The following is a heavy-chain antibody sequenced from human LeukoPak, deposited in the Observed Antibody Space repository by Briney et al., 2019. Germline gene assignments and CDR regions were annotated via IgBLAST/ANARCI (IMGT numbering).Heavy chain of an antibody. Sequence: ASVKVSCKASGYTFTGYYMHWVRQAPGQGLEWMGWINPNSGGTNYAQKFQGRVTMTRDTSISTAYMELSRLRSDDTAAYYCARGFIAVAGRSSRFDPWGQGTLVTVSS. V-gene: IGHV1-2*02. CDR2: INPNSGGT. CDR3: ARGFIAVAGRSSRFDP. J-gene: IGHJ5*02. CDR1: GYTFTGYY. D-gene: IGHD6-19*01.